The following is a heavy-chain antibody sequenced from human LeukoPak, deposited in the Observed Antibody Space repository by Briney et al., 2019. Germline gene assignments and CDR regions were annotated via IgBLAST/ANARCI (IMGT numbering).Heavy chain of an antibody. V-gene: IGHV4-39*07. Sequence: WETLSLTCTVSGGPISSSSYHWGWIRQPPGKGQEWIGSIYYSGSNYYNPSLKSRVTISVDTSKNPFSLKLSSVTAADTAVYYCARVRLLWFGELHYSYYMDVWGKGTTVTVSS. CDR3: ARVRLLWFGELHYSYYMDV. J-gene: IGHJ6*03. D-gene: IGHD3-10*01. CDR1: GGPISSSSYH. CDR2: IYYSGSN.